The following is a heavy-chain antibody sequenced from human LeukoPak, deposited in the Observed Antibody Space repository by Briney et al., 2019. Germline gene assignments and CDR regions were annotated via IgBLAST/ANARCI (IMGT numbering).Heavy chain of an antibody. CDR2: TYYRSKWYN. J-gene: IGHJ4*02. CDR1: GDSASSINGA. V-gene: IGHV6-1*01. CDR3: ARDLGNSGWYTFDY. Sequence: SQTLSLTCAVSGDSASSINGAWNWIRQSPSRGLEWLGMTYYRSKWYNDYVEYMKGRLTISPDTSKNQFSHHLNYVTPEHTAVYYCARDLGNSGWYTFDYWGQGTLVTVSS. D-gene: IGHD6-19*01.